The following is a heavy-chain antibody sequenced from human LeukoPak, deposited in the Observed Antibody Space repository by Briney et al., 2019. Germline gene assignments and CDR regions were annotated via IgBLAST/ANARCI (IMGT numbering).Heavy chain of an antibody. Sequence: SETLSLTCTVSGGSISNSNNYWGWIRQPPGKGLEWIATIYYSGSTYYNPSLKSRVTISVDTSKNQFSLKLSSVTAADTAVYYCARTGFGELGWFDPWGQGTLVTVSS. CDR2: IYYSGST. D-gene: IGHD3-10*01. CDR3: ARTGFGELGWFDP. J-gene: IGHJ5*02. CDR1: GGSISNSNNY. V-gene: IGHV4-39*01.